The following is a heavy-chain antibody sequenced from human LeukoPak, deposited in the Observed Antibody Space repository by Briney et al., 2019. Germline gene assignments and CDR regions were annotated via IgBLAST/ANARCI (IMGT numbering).Heavy chain of an antibody. Sequence: SGTLSLTCAVSGGSISSSNWWSWIRQPPGKGLEWIGGINHSGSTNYNPSLKSRVTISVDTSKNQFSLKLSSVTAADTAVYYCARGLYYDFWSGYYTGIPPDYWGQGTLVTVSS. D-gene: IGHD3-3*01. V-gene: IGHV4-4*02. CDR1: GGSISSSNW. J-gene: IGHJ4*02. CDR2: INHSGST. CDR3: ARGLYYDFWSGYYTGIPPDY.